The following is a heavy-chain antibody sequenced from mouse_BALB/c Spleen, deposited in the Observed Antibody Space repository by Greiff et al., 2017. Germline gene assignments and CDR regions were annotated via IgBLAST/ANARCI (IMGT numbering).Heavy chain of an antibody. CDR1: GYTFTSYW. Sequence: DLVKPGASVKLSCKASGYTFTSYWINWIKQRPGQGLEWIGRIAPGSGSTYYNEMFKGKATLTVDTSSSTAYIQLSSLTSEDTAVYYCALYGNYVGYWGQGTTLTVSS. CDR3: ALYGNYVGY. D-gene: IGHD2-1*01. J-gene: IGHJ2*01. CDR2: IAPGSGST. V-gene: IGHV1S41*01.